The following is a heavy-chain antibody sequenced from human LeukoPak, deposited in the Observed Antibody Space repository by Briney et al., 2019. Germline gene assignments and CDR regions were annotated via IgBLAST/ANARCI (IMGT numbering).Heavy chain of an antibody. CDR3: ARAREGVQLWSPYYYYYYMDV. V-gene: IGHV4-59*01. CDR1: GGSISSYY. J-gene: IGHJ6*03. CDR2: IYYSGST. Sequence: SETLSFTCTVSGGSISSYYWSWIRQPPGKGLEWIGYIYYSGSTNYNPSLKSRVTISVDTSKNQFSLKLSSVTAADTAVYYCARAREGVQLWSPYYYYYYMDVWGKGTTVTVSS. D-gene: IGHD5-18*01.